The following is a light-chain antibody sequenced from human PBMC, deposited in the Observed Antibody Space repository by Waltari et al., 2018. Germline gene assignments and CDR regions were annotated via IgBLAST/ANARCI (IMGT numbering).Light chain of an antibody. CDR3: SSYTTTNILV. Sequence: QSALTQPASVSGSPGQSITISCTGTRRDVGSSKYVSWYQQHPGEAPKLIIYDVTDRPSGVSSRFSGSKSGNTASLTISGLLAEDEADYYCSSYTTTNILVFGGGTRLTVL. J-gene: IGLJ3*02. CDR2: DVT. V-gene: IGLV2-14*03. CDR1: RRDVGSSKY.